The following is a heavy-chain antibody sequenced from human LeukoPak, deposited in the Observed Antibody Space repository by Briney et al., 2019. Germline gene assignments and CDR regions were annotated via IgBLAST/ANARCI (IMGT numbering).Heavy chain of an antibody. CDR3: ATVKTSGYGNYFDY. J-gene: IGHJ4*02. Sequence: ASVKVSCKVSGYTLTELSMHWVRQAPGKGLEWMGGFDPEDGETIYAQRFQGRVTMTEDTSTDTAYMELSSLRSEDTAVYYCATVKTSGYGNYFDYWGQGTLVTVSS. D-gene: IGHD3-22*01. V-gene: IGHV1-24*01. CDR2: FDPEDGET. CDR1: GYTLTELS.